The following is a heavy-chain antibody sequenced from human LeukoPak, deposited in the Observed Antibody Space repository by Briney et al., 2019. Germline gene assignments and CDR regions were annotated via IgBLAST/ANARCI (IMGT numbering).Heavy chain of an antibody. CDR1: GFTFSSYA. Sequence: GGSLRLSCAASGFTFSSYAMHWVRQAPGKGLEWVAVISYDGSNKYYADSVKGRFTISRDNSKNTLYLQMNSLRAEDTAVYYCARDPAMVRGVIIDYYYGMDVWGQGTTVTVSS. CDR3: ARDPAMVRGVIIDYYYGMDV. CDR2: ISYDGSNK. V-gene: IGHV3-30-3*01. D-gene: IGHD3-10*01. J-gene: IGHJ6*02.